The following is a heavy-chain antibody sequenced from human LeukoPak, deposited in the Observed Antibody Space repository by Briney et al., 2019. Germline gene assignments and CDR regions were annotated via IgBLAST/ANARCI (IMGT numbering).Heavy chain of an antibody. J-gene: IGHJ6*03. CDR3: ARVEYSYGPPYYYFYYMDV. CDR2: VYSGGNT. Sequence: PGGSLRLSCAASGFTFSSYSMNWVRQAPGKGLEWVSVVYSGGNTYYADFVKGRFTISRDNSKNTLYLQMNSLTVEDTAVYYCARVEYSYGPPYYYFYYMDVWGKGTTVTVSS. CDR1: GFTFSSYS. V-gene: IGHV3-53*01. D-gene: IGHD5-18*01.